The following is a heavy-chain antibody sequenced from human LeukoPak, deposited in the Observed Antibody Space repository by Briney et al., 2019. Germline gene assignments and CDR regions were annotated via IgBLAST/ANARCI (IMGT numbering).Heavy chain of an antibody. CDR1: GGSISSYY. CDR3: VRGSGVIFVY. CDR2: IYTSGST. V-gene: IGHV4-4*07. D-gene: IGHD2-21*01. J-gene: IGHJ4*02. Sequence: SETLSLACTVSGGSISSYYWSWIRQPAGKGLEWIGRIYTSGSTNYNPSLTSRVTMSVDTSKSQCSLKLSSVTAADTAVYYCVRGSGVIFVYWGQGTLVTVSS.